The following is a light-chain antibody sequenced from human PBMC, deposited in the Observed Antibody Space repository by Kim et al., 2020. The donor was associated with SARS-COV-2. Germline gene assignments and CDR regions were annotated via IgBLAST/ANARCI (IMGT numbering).Light chain of an antibody. Sequence: EPASISCSSSQSLLHSNGYNYLDWYLQKPGQSPQLLIYLSSTRASGVPDRFSGSGSGTDFTLKISRVEAEDVGVYYCMQALQTPKTFGQGTKLEI. CDR1: QSLLHSNGYNY. CDR2: LSS. CDR3: MQALQTPKT. J-gene: IGKJ2*01. V-gene: IGKV2-28*01.